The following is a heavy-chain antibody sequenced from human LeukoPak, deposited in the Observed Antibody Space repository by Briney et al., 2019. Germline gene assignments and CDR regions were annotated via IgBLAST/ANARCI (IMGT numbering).Heavy chain of an antibody. J-gene: IGHJ4*02. CDR2: SSTYNVNT. Sequence: AASVKVSCKASDYTFTSYGITWVRQAPGQGLEWMGWSSTYNVNTHYAQKVQGRVTMTTDTSTSTAYMELRSLRSDDTAVYYCAKQGGVYSSSWIDYWGQGALVTVSS. CDR1: DYTFTSYG. CDR3: AKQGGVYSSSWIDY. D-gene: IGHD6-13*01. V-gene: IGHV1-18*01.